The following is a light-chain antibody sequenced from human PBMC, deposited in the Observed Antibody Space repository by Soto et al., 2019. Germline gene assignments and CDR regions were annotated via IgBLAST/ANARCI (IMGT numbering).Light chain of an antibody. CDR1: QDVSIY. CDR3: QQRYKWPDT. V-gene: IGKV3-11*01. J-gene: IGKJ2*01. CDR2: DAS. Sequence: IVLTQSPATLSLSPGERATLSCRASQDVSIYLAWYQQKPGQAPRLLIYDASNMATGIPARFSGSGSGTDFTLTISSLEPEDFAVYYCQQRYKWPDTFGQATKLEI.